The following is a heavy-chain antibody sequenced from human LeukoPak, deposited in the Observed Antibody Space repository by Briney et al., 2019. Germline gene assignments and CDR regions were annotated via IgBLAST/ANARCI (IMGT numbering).Heavy chain of an antibody. CDR1: GGSVNSYY. V-gene: IGHV4-59*02. CDR3: AKGSMMVAPEAFDI. CDR2: IFYSGTT. D-gene: IGHD3-22*01. Sequence: SETLSLTCTVSGGSVNSYYWTWIRQPPGRGLEWIGYIFYSGTTEYNPSLKSRVTISKDTSSNQFSLRLTSLTAADTAVYYCAKGSMMVAPEAFDIWGRGTMVSVSS. J-gene: IGHJ3*02.